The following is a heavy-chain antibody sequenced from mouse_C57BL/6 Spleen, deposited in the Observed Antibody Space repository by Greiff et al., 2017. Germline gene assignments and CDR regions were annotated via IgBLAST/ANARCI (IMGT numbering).Heavy chain of an antibody. D-gene: IGHD2-5*01. V-gene: IGHV1-9*01. CDR2: IVPGSGST. CDR1: GYTFTGYW. Sequence: VQLQQSGAELMKPGASVKLSCKATGYTFTGYWIEWVKQRPGHGLEWIGEIVPGSGSTNYNEKFKGKATFTADTSSNTAYMQLSSLTTEDSAIYYCARRDLTSIVSYYAMDYWGQGTSVTVSS. CDR3: ARRDLTSIVSYYAMDY. J-gene: IGHJ4*01.